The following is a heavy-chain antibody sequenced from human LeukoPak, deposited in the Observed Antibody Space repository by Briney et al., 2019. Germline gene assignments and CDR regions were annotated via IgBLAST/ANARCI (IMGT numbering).Heavy chain of an antibody. V-gene: IGHV3-23*01. Sequence: GRSPRLSCAPSGFAFSRYAMSCVRQGPGKGLERVSAISGSGGRIYYAASVKGRFTIIRDNSENTLYLQMNRLRAEDTAVYYCAKAHQGRIQLWFYWGQGTLVTVSS. CDR2: ISGSGGRI. J-gene: IGHJ4*02. CDR1: GFAFSRYA. CDR3: AKAHQGRIQLWFY. D-gene: IGHD5-18*01.